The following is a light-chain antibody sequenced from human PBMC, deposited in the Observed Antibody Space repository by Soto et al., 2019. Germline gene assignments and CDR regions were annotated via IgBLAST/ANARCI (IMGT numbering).Light chain of an antibody. V-gene: IGLV1-44*01. J-gene: IGLJ1*01. CDR1: SSNIGGNT. CDR3: AAWDDSLNGYV. Sequence: QSVLTQSPSASGTPGQRVTISCSEGSSNIGGNTVNWYQQLPGTATKLLIYSNNQRPSGVPDRFSGSKSGTSASLAISGLQSEDEADYYCAAWDDSLNGYVFGTGTKVTVL. CDR2: SNN.